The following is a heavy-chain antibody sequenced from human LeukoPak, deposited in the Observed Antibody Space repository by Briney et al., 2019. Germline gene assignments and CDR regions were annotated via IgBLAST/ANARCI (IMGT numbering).Heavy chain of an antibody. V-gene: IGHV3-21*01. CDR2: ISGSSSYI. D-gene: IGHD6-6*01. CDR1: GFTFSSYN. CDR3: ADSYSGSSVFDY. J-gene: IGHJ4*02. Sequence: PGGSLRLSCAASGFTFSSYNMNWVRQAPGKGLEWVSSISGSSSYIYYADSVKGRFTISRDNAKNSLYLQMNSLRAEDTAVHYCADSYSGSSVFDYWGLGALVTVSS.